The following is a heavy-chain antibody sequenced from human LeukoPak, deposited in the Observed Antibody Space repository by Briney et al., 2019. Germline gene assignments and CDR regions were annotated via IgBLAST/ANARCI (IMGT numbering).Heavy chain of an antibody. CDR2: ISNDGSNK. V-gene: IGHV3-30*18. D-gene: IGHD5-12*01. Sequence: QPGRSLRLSCAASGFTFSSYGMLWFRQAPDKGLEWVAAISNDGSNKYYADSVKGRFTISRDNSKNTLYLQMNSLRAEDTAVYYCAKVDIVATIDAGRLVDYWGQGTLVTVSS. J-gene: IGHJ4*02. CDR3: AKVDIVATIDAGRLVDY. CDR1: GFTFSSYG.